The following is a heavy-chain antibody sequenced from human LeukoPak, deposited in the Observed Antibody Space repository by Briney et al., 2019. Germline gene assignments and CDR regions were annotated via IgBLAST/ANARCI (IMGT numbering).Heavy chain of an antibody. J-gene: IGHJ4*02. V-gene: IGHV5-51*01. CDR3: ARIAVAGMGDYYFDY. CDR2: IYPGDSDT. Sequence: LGESLKISCKGSGYSFTSYWIGWVRQMPGKGLEWMGFIYPGDSDTRYSPSFQGQVTISADKSISTAYLQWSSLKASDTAMYYCARIAVAGMGDYYFDYWGQGTLVTVSS. CDR1: GYSFTSYW. D-gene: IGHD6-19*01.